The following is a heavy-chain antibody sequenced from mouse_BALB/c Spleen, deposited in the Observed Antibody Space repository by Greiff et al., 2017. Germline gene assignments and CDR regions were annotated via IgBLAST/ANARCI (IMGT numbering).Heavy chain of an antibody. CDR2: ISSGGSYT. Sequence: EVKLMESGGGLVKPGGSLKLSCAASGFTFSSYTMSWVRQTPEKRLEWVATISSGGSYTYYPDSVKGRFTISRDNAKNTLYLQMSSLKSEDTAMYYCTRGEGNWAWFAYWGQGTLGTVSA. J-gene: IGHJ3*01. D-gene: IGHD4-1*01. CDR1: GFTFSSYT. CDR3: TRGEGNWAWFAY. V-gene: IGHV5-6-4*01.